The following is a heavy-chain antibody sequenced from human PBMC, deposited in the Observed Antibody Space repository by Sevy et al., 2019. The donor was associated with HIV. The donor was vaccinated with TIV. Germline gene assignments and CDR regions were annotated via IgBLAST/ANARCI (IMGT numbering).Heavy chain of an antibody. J-gene: IGHJ4*02. CDR1: GGSISISSYY. V-gene: IGHV4-39*01. CDR2: FYYSEST. CDR3: ARAFLAVAGSYYFDY. Sequence: SETLSLTCTVSGGSISISSYYWGWIRQPSGKGLEWIGSFYYSESTYYNPSLKSRVTISVDTSKNQFSLKLSSVTAADTAGYYCARAFLAVAGSYYFDYWGQGTLVTVSS. D-gene: IGHD6-19*01.